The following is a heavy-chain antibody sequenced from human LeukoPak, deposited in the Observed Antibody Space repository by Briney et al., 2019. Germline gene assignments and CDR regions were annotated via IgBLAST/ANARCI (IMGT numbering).Heavy chain of an antibody. CDR1: GYTFTSYG. V-gene: IGHV1-18*01. CDR3: ARDKYSSSWLYNWFDP. Sequence: GASVKVSCKASGYTFTSYGISWVRQAPGQGLERMGWISAYNGNTNYAQKLQGRVTMTTDTSTSTAYMELRSLRSDDTAVYYCARDKYSSSWLYNWFDPWGQGTLVTVSS. CDR2: ISAYNGNT. J-gene: IGHJ5*02. D-gene: IGHD6-13*01.